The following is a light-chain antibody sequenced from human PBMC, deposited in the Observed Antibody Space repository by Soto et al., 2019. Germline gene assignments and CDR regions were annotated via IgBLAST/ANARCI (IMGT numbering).Light chain of an antibody. CDR3: AAWDDSLNVYV. CDR2: YDD. Sequence: QSVLTQPPSVSEAPRQRVTISCSGSSSNIGNNAVNWYQQLPGKAPKLLIYYDDLLPSGVSDRFSGSKSGTSASLAISRLQSWDEADYYCAAWDDSLNVYVFGTGTKVTVL. V-gene: IGLV1-36*01. J-gene: IGLJ1*01. CDR1: SSNIGNNA.